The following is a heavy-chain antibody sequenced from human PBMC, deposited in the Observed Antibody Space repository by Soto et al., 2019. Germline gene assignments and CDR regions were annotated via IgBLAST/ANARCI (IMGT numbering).Heavy chain of an antibody. Sequence: GGSLRLSCAASGFTFSDYYMSWIRQAPGKGLEWVSYISSSSSYTNYADSVKGRFTISRDNAKNSLYLQMNSLRAEDTAVYYCARGRRAAAGTGVYFDYWGQGTLVTVSS. D-gene: IGHD6-13*01. J-gene: IGHJ4*02. CDR3: ARGRRAAAGTGVYFDY. V-gene: IGHV3-11*06. CDR1: GFTFSDYY. CDR2: ISSSSSYT.